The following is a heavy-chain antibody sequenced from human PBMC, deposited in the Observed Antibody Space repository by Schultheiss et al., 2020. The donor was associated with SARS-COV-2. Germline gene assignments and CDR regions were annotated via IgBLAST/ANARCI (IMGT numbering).Heavy chain of an antibody. CDR2: IKSKTDGGTT. CDR1: GFTVSSNY. CDR3: ATSSGYYDFWSGYYTNYYYGIDV. J-gene: IGHJ6*02. Sequence: GGSLRLSCAASGFTVSSNYMSWVRQAPGKGLEWVGRIKSKTDGGTTDYAAPVKGRFTISRDDSKNTLYLQMNSLKTEDTAVYYCATSSGYYDFWSGYYTNYYYGIDVWGQGTTVTVSS. D-gene: IGHD3-3*01. V-gene: IGHV3-15*01.